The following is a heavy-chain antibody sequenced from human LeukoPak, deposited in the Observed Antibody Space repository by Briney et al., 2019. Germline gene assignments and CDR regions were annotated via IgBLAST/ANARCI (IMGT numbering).Heavy chain of an antibody. CDR1: GYTFTSYG. V-gene: IGHV1-18*01. J-gene: IGHJ5*02. Sequence: ASVKVSCKASGYTFTSYGISWVRQAPGQGLEWMGWISAYNGNTNYAQKLQGRVTMTTDTSTSTAYMELRSLRSDDTAVYYCARDNQGYCSSTSCPDNWFDPWGQGTLVTVSS. CDR3: ARDNQGYCSSTSCPDNWFDP. CDR2: ISAYNGNT. D-gene: IGHD2-2*01.